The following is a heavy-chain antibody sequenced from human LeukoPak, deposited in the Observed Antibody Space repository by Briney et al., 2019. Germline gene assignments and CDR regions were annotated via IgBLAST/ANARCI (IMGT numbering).Heavy chain of an antibody. D-gene: IGHD5-24*01. J-gene: IGHJ4*02. CDR3: ARGTDMTPITGYYSFVY. CDR1: GGSISSSSYY. Sequence: PSETLSLTCTVSGGSISSSSYYWGWIRQPPGKGLEWIGSIYYSGSTYYNPSLKSRVTISVDTSKNQFSLNLSSVTAADTAVYYCARGTDMTPITGYYSFVYWGQGTLVSVSS. V-gene: IGHV4-39*07. CDR2: IYYSGST.